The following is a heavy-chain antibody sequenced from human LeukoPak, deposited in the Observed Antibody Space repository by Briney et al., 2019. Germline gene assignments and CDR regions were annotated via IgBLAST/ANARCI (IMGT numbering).Heavy chain of an antibody. CDR2: INSDGSST. J-gene: IGHJ5*02. D-gene: IGHD3-22*01. CDR3: ARGGSSGYNPNWFDP. CDR1: GFTFSSYW. V-gene: IGHV3-74*01. Sequence: GGSLRLSCAASGFTFSSYWMHWVRQAPGKGLVWVSRINSDGSSTSYADSVKGRFTISRDNAKNTLYLQMNSLRAEDTAVYYCARGGSSGYNPNWFDPWGQGTLVTVSS.